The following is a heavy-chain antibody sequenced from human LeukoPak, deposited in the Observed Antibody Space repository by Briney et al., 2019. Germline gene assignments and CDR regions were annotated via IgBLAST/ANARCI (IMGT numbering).Heavy chain of an antibody. CDR1: GFTFNSYV. J-gene: IGHJ5*02. V-gene: IGHV3-64D*09. CDR3: AKGYSSSYANWFDP. Sequence: GGSLRLSCSASGFTFNSYVMHWVRQAPGKGLEYVSAISSNGGSTYYADSVKGRFTISRDNSKNTLYLQMSSLRGEDTAVYYCAKGYSSSYANWFDPWGQGTLVTVSS. D-gene: IGHD6-6*01. CDR2: ISSNGGST.